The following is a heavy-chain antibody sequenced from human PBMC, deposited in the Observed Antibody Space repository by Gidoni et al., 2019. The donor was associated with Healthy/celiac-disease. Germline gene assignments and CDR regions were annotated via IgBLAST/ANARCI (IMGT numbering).Heavy chain of an antibody. D-gene: IGHD3-10*01. CDR3: ARDERYYYGSGSYRVPDY. CDR2: SSSRSSTI. V-gene: IGHV3-48*02. CDR1: GFTFSSHR. Sequence: EVQLVESGGGLVQPGGSLSLSCAASGFTFSSHRMTWVRQAPGKGREWVSYSSSRSSTINYADSVKGRLTISRDNAKNPLYLQMNSLRDEDTAVYYCARDERYYYGSGSYRVPDYWGQGTLVTVSS. J-gene: IGHJ4*02.